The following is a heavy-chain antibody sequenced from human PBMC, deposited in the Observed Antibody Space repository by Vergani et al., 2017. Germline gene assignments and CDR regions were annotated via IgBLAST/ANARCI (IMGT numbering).Heavy chain of an antibody. D-gene: IGHD2-2*01. Sequence: QVQLVQSGAEVKKPGASVKVSCKASGYTFTSYYMHWVRQAPGQGLEWMGIINPSGGSTSYAQKFQGRVTMTRDTSTSTVYMELSSLRSEDTAVYYCARGGFDCSSTSCYLDYYYYGMDVWGQGTTVTVSS. J-gene: IGHJ6*02. CDR1: GYTFTSYY. CDR3: ARGGFDCSSTSCYLDYYYYGMDV. CDR2: INPSGGST. V-gene: IGHV1-46*01.